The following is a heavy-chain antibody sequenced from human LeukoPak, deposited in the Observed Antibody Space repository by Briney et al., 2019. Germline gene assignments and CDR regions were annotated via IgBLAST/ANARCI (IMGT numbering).Heavy chain of an antibody. Sequence: SETLSLTCAVYGGSFSGYYWTWIRQPPGKGLEWIGEINLSGTANYNPSLKSRVTISVDTSKSQFSLKLSSVTAADTAVYYCARDGSYCSGGSCYPPDYWGQGTLVIVSS. CDR2: INLSGTA. CDR1: GGSFSGYY. V-gene: IGHV4-34*01. J-gene: IGHJ4*02. CDR3: ARDGSYCSGGSCYPPDY. D-gene: IGHD2-15*01.